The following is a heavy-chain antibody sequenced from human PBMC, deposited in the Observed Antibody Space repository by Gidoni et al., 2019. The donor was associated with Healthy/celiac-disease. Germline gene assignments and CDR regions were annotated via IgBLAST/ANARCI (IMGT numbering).Heavy chain of an antibody. CDR3: TRLSSH. D-gene: IGHD6-19*01. V-gene: IGHV3-73*02. CDR2: IRSKANSYAT. CDR1: GFTFSGSA. Sequence: EVQLVESGGGLVQHGGSLKRSGAASGFTFSGSAMHWVRQASGKGLEWVGRIRSKANSYATAYAASVKGRFTISRDDSKNTAYLQMTSLKTEDTAVYYCTRLSSHWGQGTLVTVSS. J-gene: IGHJ4*02.